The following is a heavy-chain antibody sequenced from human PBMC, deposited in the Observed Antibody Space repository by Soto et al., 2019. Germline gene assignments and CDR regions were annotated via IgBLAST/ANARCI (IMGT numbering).Heavy chain of an antibody. Sequence: QVHLVESGGGVVQPGRSLRLFCAGSGFSFSSYTMHWVRQAPGKGLEWVALLSFDSTNKFYADSVKGRFSISRDNSRNTLYLQMDSLRPDDTALYYCARDRLRLGELSLIGYFDYWGQGTLVTVSS. D-gene: IGHD3-16*02. J-gene: IGHJ4*02. CDR3: ARDRLRLGELSLIGYFDY. V-gene: IGHV3-30*01. CDR1: GFSFSSYT. CDR2: LSFDSTNK.